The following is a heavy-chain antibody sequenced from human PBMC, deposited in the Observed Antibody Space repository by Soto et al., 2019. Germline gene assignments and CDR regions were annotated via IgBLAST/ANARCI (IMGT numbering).Heavy chain of an antibody. CDR1: GFTFSSYD. J-gene: IGHJ6*03. V-gene: IGHV3-13*01. CDR2: IGTAGDT. CDR3: ARGPVPGAYYYMDV. Sequence: GGSLRLSCAASGFTFSSYDMHWVRQATGKGLEWVSAIGTAGDTYYPGSVKGRFTISRENAKNSLYLQMNSLRAGDTAVYYCARGPVPGAYYYMDVWGKGTTVTVSS. D-gene: IGHD3-10*01.